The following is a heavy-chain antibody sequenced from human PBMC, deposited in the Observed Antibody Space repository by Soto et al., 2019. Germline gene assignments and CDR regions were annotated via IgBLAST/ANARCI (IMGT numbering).Heavy chain of an antibody. CDR1: GYTFTGYY. V-gene: IGHV1-2*04. D-gene: IGHD6-13*01. Sequence: ASVKVSCKASGYTFTGYYMHWVRQAPGQGLEWMGWINPNSGGTNCAQKFQGWVTMTRDTSISTAYMELSRLRSDDTAAYYCARDHRQQPFDYWGQGTLVTVSS. CDR2: INPNSGGT. J-gene: IGHJ4*02. CDR3: ARDHRQQPFDY.